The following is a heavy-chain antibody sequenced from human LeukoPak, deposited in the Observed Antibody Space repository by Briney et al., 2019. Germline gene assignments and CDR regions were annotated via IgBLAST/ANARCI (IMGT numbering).Heavy chain of an antibody. CDR3: TYYYDSSGHPDFDY. V-gene: IGHV3-15*01. D-gene: IGHD3-22*01. CDR2: IQSKTDGGTT. J-gene: IGHJ4*02. Sequence: GGSLRLSCAASGFTFSNAWMNWVRQAPGKGLEWVGRIQSKTDGGTTDYAAPVKGRFTISRDDSKKTVYLQMNSLTPEDTAVYYCTYYYDSSGHPDFDYWGQGTLVTVSS. CDR1: GFTFSNAW.